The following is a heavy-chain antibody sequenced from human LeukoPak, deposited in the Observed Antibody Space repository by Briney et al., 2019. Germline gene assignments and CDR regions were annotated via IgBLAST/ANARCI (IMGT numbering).Heavy chain of an antibody. CDR3: ARAPPNWKLPRF. CDR1: GDSISSNF. D-gene: IGHD1-1*01. CDR2: TYDSGST. J-gene: IGHJ4*02. Sequence: SETLSLTCTVSGDSISSNFWSWIRLPPGKGLEWIGYTYDSGSTSYNPSLKSRVTISQDTSKNQFSLKLDSVTAADTAVYYCARAPPNWKLPRFWGQGNLVTVSS. V-gene: IGHV4-59*08.